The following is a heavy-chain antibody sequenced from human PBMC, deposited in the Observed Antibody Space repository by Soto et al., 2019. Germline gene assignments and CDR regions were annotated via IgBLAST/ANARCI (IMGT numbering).Heavy chain of an antibody. CDR1: GGTFSTYA. V-gene: IGHV1-69*12. CDR2: IIPMFGTA. CDR3: ASGIQLWLRRINNGYSG. D-gene: IGHD5-18*01. J-gene: IGHJ4*02. Sequence: VQLVQSGAEVKKPESSVKVSCKAPGGTFSTYAISWVRQSPGQGLEWMGGIIPMFGTANYAQRFQDRVKISADESTNTVYMELRSLRSEDTAVYFCASGIQLWLRRINNGYSGWGQGTLVTVSS.